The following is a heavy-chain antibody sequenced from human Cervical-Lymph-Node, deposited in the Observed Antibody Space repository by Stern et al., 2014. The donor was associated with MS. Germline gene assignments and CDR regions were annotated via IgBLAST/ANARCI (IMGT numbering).Heavy chain of an antibody. V-gene: IGHV3-33*01. J-gene: IGHJ4*02. D-gene: IGHD1-7*01. CDR2: IWYDGNNK. Sequence: DQLVESGGGVVQPGRSLRLSCAASGFTFSNYGMHWVRQAPGKGLEWLAVIWYDGNNKYYADSVKGRFTISRDNSKNTLFLQMSSLTAEDTALYYCARGNWNYEGMGYWGQGTLVTVSS. CDR3: ARGNWNYEGMGY. CDR1: GFTFSNYG.